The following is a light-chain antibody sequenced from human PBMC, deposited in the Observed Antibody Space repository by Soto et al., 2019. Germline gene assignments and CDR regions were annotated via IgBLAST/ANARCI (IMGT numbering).Light chain of an antibody. CDR2: AAS. CDR3: QQANSFPKT. CDR1: QGISSW. J-gene: IGKJ1*01. Sequence: DIQMTYSPSTLSESLVDRVTITCRASQGISSWLAWYQQKPGKAPKLLVYAASSLQSGVPSRFSGSGSGKDFTITISSLQNEDSENYYCQQANSFPKTCGKGPKVDIK. V-gene: IGKV1-12*01.